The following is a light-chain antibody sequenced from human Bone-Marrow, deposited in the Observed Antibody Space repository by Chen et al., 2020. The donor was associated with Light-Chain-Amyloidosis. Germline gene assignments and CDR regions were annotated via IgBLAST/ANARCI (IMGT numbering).Light chain of an antibody. Sequence: HSVLTQPPSVPAAPRPRVPIPGPGRSSNIGAGYDVHWYQQLPGTAPKLLTYGNSNRPSGVPDRFSGSKSGTSASLAITGLQAEDEADYYCQSYDSSLSGYVFGTGTKVTVL. J-gene: IGLJ1*01. CDR2: GNS. CDR3: QSYDSSLSGYV. V-gene: IGLV1-40*01. CDR1: SSNIGAGYD.